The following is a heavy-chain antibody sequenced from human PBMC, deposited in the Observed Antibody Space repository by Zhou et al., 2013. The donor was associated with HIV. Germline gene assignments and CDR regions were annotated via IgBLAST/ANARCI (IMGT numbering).Heavy chain of an antibody. J-gene: IGHJ4*02. V-gene: IGHV1-69*05. CDR2: IIPIFGTA. CDR1: GGTFSSYA. CDR3: ARSPGYCSSTSCYTFDY. Sequence: QVQLVQSGAEVKKPGSSVKVSCKASGGTFSSYAISWVRQAPGQGLEWMGGIIPIFGTANYAQKFQGRVTITTDESTSTAYMELSSLRSEDTAVYYCARSPGYCSSTSCYTFDYWGQGNPGHRLL. D-gene: IGHD2-2*02.